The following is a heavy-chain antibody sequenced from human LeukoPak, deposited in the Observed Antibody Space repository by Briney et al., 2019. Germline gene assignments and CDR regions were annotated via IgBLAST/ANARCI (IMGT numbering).Heavy chain of an antibody. CDR3: ARGPSLQGMDV. CDR1: GGSFSGYY. V-gene: IGHV4-34*01. J-gene: IGHJ6*04. D-gene: IGHD2-15*01. CDR2: INHSGST. Sequence: SETLSLTCAVYGGSFSGYYWSWIRQPPGKGLEWIGEINHSGSTNYNPSLKSRVSISVDTSKNQFSLKLSSVTAADTAVYYCARGPSLQGMDVWGKGTTVTVSS.